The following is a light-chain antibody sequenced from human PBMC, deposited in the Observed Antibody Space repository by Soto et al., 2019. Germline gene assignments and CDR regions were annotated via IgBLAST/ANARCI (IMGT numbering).Light chain of an antibody. CDR3: AAWDDSLNGFV. V-gene: IGLV1-44*01. CDR1: SSDIGAGYD. CDR2: RNN. Sequence: QSVLTQPPSVSGAPGQRVTISCTGSSSDIGAGYDVHWYQQLPGTAPKFLIYRNNQRPSGVPDRFSGSKSGTSASLAISGLQSEDEADYYCAAWDDSLNGFVFGTGTKVTVL. J-gene: IGLJ1*01.